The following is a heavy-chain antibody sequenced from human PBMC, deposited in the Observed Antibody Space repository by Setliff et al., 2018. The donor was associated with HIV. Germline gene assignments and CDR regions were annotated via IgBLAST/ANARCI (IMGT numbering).Heavy chain of an antibody. V-gene: IGHV3-72*01. CDR2: IRDKVNTYTT. J-gene: IGHJ4*02. CDR3: TTESVFLDYFFDY. CDR1: GFTFSDHF. Sequence: PGGSLRLSCATSGFTFSDHFMDWVRQAPGKGLEWVGRIRDKVNTYTTKYAASVKGRFTISRDDSKNTLYLQMSSLKTEDTAVYYCTTESVFLDYFFDYWGQGTLVTVSS. D-gene: IGHD3-9*01.